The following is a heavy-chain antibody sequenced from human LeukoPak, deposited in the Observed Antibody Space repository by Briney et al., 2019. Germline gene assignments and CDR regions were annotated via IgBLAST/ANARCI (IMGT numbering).Heavy chain of an antibody. CDR2: INPNSGGT. Sequence: ASVKVSCKASGYTFTGYYMHWVRQAPGQGLEWMGWINPNSGGTNYAQKFQGWVTMTRDMSISTAYMELSRLRSDDTAVYYCARSPPGSSSWYEVYGMDVWGEGTTVTVSS. J-gene: IGHJ6*04. CDR1: GYTFTGYY. V-gene: IGHV1-2*04. CDR3: ARSPPGSSSWYEVYGMDV. D-gene: IGHD6-13*01.